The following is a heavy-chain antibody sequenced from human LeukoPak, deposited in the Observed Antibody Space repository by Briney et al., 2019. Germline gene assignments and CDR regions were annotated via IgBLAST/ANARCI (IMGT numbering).Heavy chain of an antibody. CDR2: IYYSGST. Sequence: SETLSLTCAVYGGSFSDYFWSWIRQPPGKGLEWIGSIYYSGSTYYNPSLKSRVTISVDTSMNQFSLKLSSVTAADTAMYYCARGVGATFLIDYWGQGTLVTVSS. CDR1: GGSFSDYF. V-gene: IGHV4-34*01. J-gene: IGHJ4*02. D-gene: IGHD1-26*01. CDR3: ARGVGATFLIDY.